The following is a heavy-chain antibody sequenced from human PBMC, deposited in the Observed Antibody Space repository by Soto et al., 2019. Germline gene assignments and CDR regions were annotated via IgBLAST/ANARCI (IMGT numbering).Heavy chain of an antibody. J-gene: IGHJ4*02. CDR3: ARTYYSGSGSYYIFDY. CDR2: IDPRDSYS. Sequence: PGESLKISCKGSGYSFTSYWITWVRQMPGKGLGWMGRIDPRDSYSSYSPSSQGHVTMTADKSISTAYLQWSSLMASDTAMYYCARTYYSGSGSYYIFDYWGRGTLVTVSS. D-gene: IGHD3-10*01. V-gene: IGHV5-10-1*01. CDR1: GYSFTSYW.